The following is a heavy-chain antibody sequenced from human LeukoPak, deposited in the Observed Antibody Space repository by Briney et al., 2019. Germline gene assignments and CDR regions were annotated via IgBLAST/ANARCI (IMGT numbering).Heavy chain of an antibody. V-gene: IGHV4-38-2*02. Sequence: PSETLSLTCTVSGYSISSGYYWGWIRQPPGKGLEWIGNIYHSGSTHYNPSLKSRVTISVDTSKNQFSLKLSSVTAADTAVYYCARVLEVRLFDYWGQGTLVTVSS. D-gene: IGHD1-7*01. CDR2: IYHSGST. CDR1: GYSISSGYY. CDR3: ARVLEVRLFDY. J-gene: IGHJ4*02.